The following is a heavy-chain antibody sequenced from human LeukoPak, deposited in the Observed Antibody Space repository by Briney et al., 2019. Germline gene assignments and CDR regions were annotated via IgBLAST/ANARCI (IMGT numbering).Heavy chain of an antibody. D-gene: IGHD3-22*01. V-gene: IGHV1-2*02. J-gene: IGHJ4*02. CDR1: GYTFTGYF. CDR3: ARDERYDSSGYPFDY. CDR2: INPNNGGT. Sequence: ASVRVSCKASGYTFTGYFIHWVRQAPGQGLEWMGWINPNNGGTKYAQKFQDRVTMTRDTSISTAYMELSRLRSDDTAVYHCARDERYDSSGYPFDYWGQGTLVTVSS.